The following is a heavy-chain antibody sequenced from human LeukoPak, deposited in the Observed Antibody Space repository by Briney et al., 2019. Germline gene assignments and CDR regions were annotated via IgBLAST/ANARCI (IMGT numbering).Heavy chain of an antibody. CDR3: ARRAVAGTLLRFDP. Sequence: EASVKVSCKASGGTFSSYAISWVRQAPGQGLEWMGWISAYNGNTNYAQKLQGRVTMTTDTSTSTAYMELRSLRSDDTAVYYCARRAVAGTLLRFDPWGQGTLVTVSS. V-gene: IGHV1-18*01. J-gene: IGHJ5*02. CDR1: GGTFSSYA. CDR2: ISAYNGNT. D-gene: IGHD6-19*01.